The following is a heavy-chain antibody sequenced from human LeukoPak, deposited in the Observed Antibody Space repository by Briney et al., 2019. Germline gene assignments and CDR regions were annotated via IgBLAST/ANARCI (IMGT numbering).Heavy chain of an antibody. Sequence: ASVKVSYKASGYTFTSNYIHWVRQAPGQGLEWMGMIYPRDGSTNYAQKFQGRVTITADESTSTAYMELSSLRSEDTAVYYCARAGSSSWYPFDYWGQGTLVTVSS. CDR1: GYTFTSNY. CDR3: ARAGSSSWYPFDY. D-gene: IGHD6-13*01. CDR2: IYPRDGST. V-gene: IGHV1-46*01. J-gene: IGHJ4*02.